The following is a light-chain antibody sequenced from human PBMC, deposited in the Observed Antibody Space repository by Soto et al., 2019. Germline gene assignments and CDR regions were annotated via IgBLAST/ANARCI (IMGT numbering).Light chain of an antibody. V-gene: IGKV3-15*01. J-gene: IGKJ1*01. CDR1: QSVSSN. Sequence: EIVMTQSPATLSVSPGERATLSCRASQSVSSNLAWYQKKPGQAPRLLIYGASTRATGFPARFSGSGSGTEFTLTISSLQSEDFAVYYCQQYNNWPWTFGQGTKV. CDR2: GAS. CDR3: QQYNNWPWT.